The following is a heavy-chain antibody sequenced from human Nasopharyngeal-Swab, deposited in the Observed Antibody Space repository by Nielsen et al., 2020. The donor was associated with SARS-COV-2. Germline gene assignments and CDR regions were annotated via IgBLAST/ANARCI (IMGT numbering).Heavy chain of an antibody. V-gene: IGHV3-48*02. CDR1: GFTFSSYS. CDR2: ISSSSSTI. J-gene: IGHJ4*02. Sequence: GESLKISCAASGFTFSSYSMNWVRQAPGKGLEWVSYISSSSSTIYYADSVKGRFTTSRDNAKNSLYLQMNSLRDEDTAVYYCARDERSYLDYWGQGTLVTVSS. CDR3: ARDERSYLDY.